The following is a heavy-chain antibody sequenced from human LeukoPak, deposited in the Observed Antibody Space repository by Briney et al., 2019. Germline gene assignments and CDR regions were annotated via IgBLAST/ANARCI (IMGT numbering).Heavy chain of an antibody. J-gene: IGHJ4*02. D-gene: IGHD1-1*01. Sequence: GGFLRLSCAASGFTFSSFWMGWVRQAQGKGLEWVASIKYDESEKHHVDSVKGRFTISRDNAKNSLYLQMNSLRAEDTAVYFCARVTTNGYFEYWGQGTLVTVSS. CDR2: IKYDESEK. V-gene: IGHV3-7*04. CDR3: ARVTTNGYFEY. CDR1: GFTFSSFW.